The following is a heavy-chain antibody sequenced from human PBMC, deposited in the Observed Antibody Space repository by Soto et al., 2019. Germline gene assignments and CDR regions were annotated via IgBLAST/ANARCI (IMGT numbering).Heavy chain of an antibody. CDR2: IYYSGST. CDR1: GGSISSYY. D-gene: IGHD5-18*01. J-gene: IGHJ4*02. V-gene: IGHV4-59*01. CDR3: ARSDSIQLWAYFDY. Sequence: SETLSLTCTVSGGSISSYYWSWIRQPPGKGLEWIGYIYYSGSTNYNPSLKSRVTISVDTSKNQFSLKLSSVTAADTAVYYCARSDSIQLWAYFDYWGQGTLVTVSS.